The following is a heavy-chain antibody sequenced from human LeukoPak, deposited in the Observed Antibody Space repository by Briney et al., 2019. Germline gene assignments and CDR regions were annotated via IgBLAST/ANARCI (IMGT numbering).Heavy chain of an antibody. Sequence: SGPTLVNPTQTLTLTCTFSGLSLNTPGVGVGWIRQPPGKALEWLALIYWNDDKRYSPSLKNRLTITKDTSKNQVVLTMTNMDPVDTATYYCALDSEYSNYVGYFHHWGQGTLVTVSS. D-gene: IGHD4-11*01. CDR2: IYWNDDK. CDR1: GLSLNTPGVG. J-gene: IGHJ1*01. CDR3: ALDSEYSNYVGYFHH. V-gene: IGHV2-5*01.